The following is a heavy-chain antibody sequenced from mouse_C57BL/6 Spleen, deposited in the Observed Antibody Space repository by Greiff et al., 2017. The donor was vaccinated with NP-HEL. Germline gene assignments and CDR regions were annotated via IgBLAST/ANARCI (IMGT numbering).Heavy chain of an antibody. D-gene: IGHD1-1*01. V-gene: IGHV5-17*01. Sequence: EVKLVESGGGLVKPGGSLKLSCAASGFTFSDYGMHWVRQAPEKGLEWVAYISSGSSTIYYADTVKGRFTISRDNAKNTLFLQMTSLRSEDTAMYYCARWNYYGSSYYAMDYWGQGTSVTVSS. J-gene: IGHJ4*01. CDR1: GFTFSDYG. CDR2: ISSGSSTI. CDR3: ARWNYYGSSYYAMDY.